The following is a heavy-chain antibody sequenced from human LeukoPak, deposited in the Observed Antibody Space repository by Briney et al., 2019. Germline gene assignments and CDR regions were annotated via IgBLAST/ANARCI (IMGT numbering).Heavy chain of an antibody. Sequence: GESLRHSCAASGFNLRTHWMHWVRQAPGKGLVWVARINNDGSSPHSAAYVTGRFTISNDNAKNPLYLQINNLRAHDPAVYDCARGQGLVSHLYFDLWGRGTLLTVPS. V-gene: IGHV3-74*01. CDR2: INNDGSSP. J-gene: IGHJ2*01. D-gene: IGHD6-19*01. CDR1: GFNLRTHW. CDR3: ARGQGLVSHLYFDL.